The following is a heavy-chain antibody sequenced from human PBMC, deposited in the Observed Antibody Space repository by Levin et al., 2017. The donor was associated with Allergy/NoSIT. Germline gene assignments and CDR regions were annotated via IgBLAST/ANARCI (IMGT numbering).Heavy chain of an antibody. Sequence: PAASVKVSCKSSGGTFSSFPISWVRQAPGQGLEWLGGIIPMFGTANYAQRFQGRVTITADKSTSTVYMDLSSLRSEDTAMYYCARTRSAAGGMDVWGQGTTVTVSS. J-gene: IGHJ6*02. CDR1: GGTFSSFP. D-gene: IGHD6-25*01. V-gene: IGHV1-69*06. CDR3: ARTRSAAGGMDV. CDR2: IIPMFGTA.